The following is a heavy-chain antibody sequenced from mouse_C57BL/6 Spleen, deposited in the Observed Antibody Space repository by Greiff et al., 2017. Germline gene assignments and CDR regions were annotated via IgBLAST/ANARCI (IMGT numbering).Heavy chain of an antibody. V-gene: IGHV1-61*01. CDR1: GYTFTSYW. CDR3: ARWHYGRSPFYAMDY. Sequence: VQLQQSGAELVRPGSSVKLSCKASGYTFTSYWMDWVKQRPGQGLEWIGNIYPSDSETHYNQKFKDKATLTVDKSSSTAYMQLSSLTSEDSAVYYCARWHYGRSPFYAMDYWGQGTSVTVSS. D-gene: IGHD1-1*01. J-gene: IGHJ4*01. CDR2: IYPSDSET.